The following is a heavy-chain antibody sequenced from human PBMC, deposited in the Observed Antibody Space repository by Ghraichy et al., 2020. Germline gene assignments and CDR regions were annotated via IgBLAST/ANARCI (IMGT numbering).Heavy chain of an antibody. J-gene: IGHJ6*03. D-gene: IGHD3-3*01. V-gene: IGHV3-21*01. CDR3: ARAYYDFWSGYYNPEYYYYYYMDV. Sequence: LNISCAASGFTFSSYSMNWVRQAPGKGLEWVSSISSSSSYIYYADSVKGRFTISRDNAKNSLYLQMNSLRAEDTAVYYCARAYYDFWSGYYNPEYYYYYYMDVWGKGTTVTVSS. CDR2: ISSSSSYI. CDR1: GFTFSSYS.